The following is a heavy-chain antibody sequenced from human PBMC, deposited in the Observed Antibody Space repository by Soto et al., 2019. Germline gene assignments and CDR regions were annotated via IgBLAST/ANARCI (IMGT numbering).Heavy chain of an antibody. CDR2: IHTSGAT. D-gene: IGHD3-10*01. CDR1: SGSMYGFY. CDR3: ARANRPFRGDGAFDS. Sequence: QVQLQESGPGLVKPSETLSLNCTVSSGSMYGFYWSWFRQSAGKGLEWIGRIHTSGATSYHPSLKSRVATSVSDSKTQFYLRLTSVTAADTAVYYCARANRPFRGDGAFDSWGQGTLVTVSS. J-gene: IGHJ4*02. V-gene: IGHV4-4*07.